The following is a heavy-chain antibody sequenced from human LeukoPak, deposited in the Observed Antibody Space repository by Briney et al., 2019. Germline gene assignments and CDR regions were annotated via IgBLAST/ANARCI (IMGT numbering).Heavy chain of an antibody. CDR3: SRGGLYRYSGTSGDY. CDR2: INQHGSET. J-gene: IGHJ4*02. CDR1: GFSVSSYW. Sequence: GGSLRLSCEVSGFSVSSYWMTWVRQAPGKGLEWVANINQHGSETYYVDSVKGRFIISRDNAKNSLFLQMDSVTGEDTAVYYCSRGGLYRYSGTSGDYWGQGTLVTVSS. V-gene: IGHV3-7*01. D-gene: IGHD1-26*01.